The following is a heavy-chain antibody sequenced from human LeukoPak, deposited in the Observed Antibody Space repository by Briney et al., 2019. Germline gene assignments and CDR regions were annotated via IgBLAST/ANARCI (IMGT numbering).Heavy chain of an antibody. Sequence: PSETLSLTCTVSGGSISSYYWSWIRQPPGKGLEWIGYIYYSGSTNYNPSLKSRVTISVDTSKNQFSLKLSSVTAADTAVYYCAGETYYYDSGGYEGPWGQGTLVTVSS. CDR3: AGETYYYDSGGYEGP. CDR2: IYYSGST. D-gene: IGHD3-22*01. V-gene: IGHV4-59*01. CDR1: GGSISSYY. J-gene: IGHJ5*02.